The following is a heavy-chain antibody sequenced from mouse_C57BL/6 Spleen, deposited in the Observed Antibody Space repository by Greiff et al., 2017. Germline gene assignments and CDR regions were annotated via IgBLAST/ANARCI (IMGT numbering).Heavy chain of an antibody. D-gene: IGHD1-1*01. CDR2: IYPSDSET. CDR1: GYTFTSYW. V-gene: IGHV1-61*01. J-gene: IGHJ4*01. Sequence: QVQLQQPGAELVRPGSSVQLSCKASGYTFTSYWMDWVKQRPGQGLEWIGNIYPSDSETHYNQKFKDKATLTVDKSSSTAYMQLSSLTSEDSAVYYCARRGSSYAMDYWGQGTSVTVSS. CDR3: ARRGSSYAMDY.